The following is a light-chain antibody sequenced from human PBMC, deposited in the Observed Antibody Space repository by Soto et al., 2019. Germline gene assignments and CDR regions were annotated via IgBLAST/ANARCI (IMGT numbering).Light chain of an antibody. CDR2: RAS. V-gene: IGKV4-1*01. CDR1: QSGLYSSNNLNY. J-gene: IGKJ5*01. Sequence: DLVLTQYPDSLAVSLGERATTNCKSSQSGLYSSNNLNYLAWFQQNPGQPPKLLFYRASTRESGLPDRFSGRGSGTDFTLTISSQQAEDVAVYYGEPYYTSPITFGRGTRL. CDR3: EPYYTSPIT.